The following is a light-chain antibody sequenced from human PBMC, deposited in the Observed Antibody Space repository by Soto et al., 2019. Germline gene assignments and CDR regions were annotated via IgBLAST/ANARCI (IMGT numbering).Light chain of an antibody. J-gene: IGLJ1*01. Sequence: SALTQPASMCGSPWQSNPFSCTGNSSVVGSSNLVSWYQQHPGKAPKLLIYEVSKRPSGVSNRFSGSKSGNTASLTISGLQAEDEADYYCCSYAGSSTHVFGTGTKVTVL. CDR1: SSVVGSSNL. CDR2: EVS. V-gene: IGLV2-23*02. CDR3: CSYAGSSTHV.